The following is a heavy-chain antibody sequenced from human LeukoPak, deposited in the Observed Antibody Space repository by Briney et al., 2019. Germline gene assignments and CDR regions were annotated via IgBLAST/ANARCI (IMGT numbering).Heavy chain of an antibody. CDR2: SYYNDDK. CDR3: AHLVVTIDWRSYFDY. J-gene: IGHJ4*02. CDR1: DFSLSTPGMG. D-gene: IGHD3-9*01. V-gene: IGHV2-5*01. Sequence: SGPTLVNPTQTLTLTCTFSDFSLSTPGMGVGWIRQPPGKALELLAFSYYNDDKRYIPSLRSMLTITRDTSKNQVVLAMTNMDPVDTATYYCAHLVVTIDWRSYFDYWGQRALVTVSS.